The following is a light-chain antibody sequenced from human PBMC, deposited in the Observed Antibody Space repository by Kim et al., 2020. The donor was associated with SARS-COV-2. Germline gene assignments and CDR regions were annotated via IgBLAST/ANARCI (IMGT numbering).Light chain of an antibody. CDR2: GAS. Sequence: ASIGDRVTITCRASHEMSNWLAWYQQKPGKAPKLLIHGASNLQFGVPPRFSGSGSGADFTLIISSLQPDDSGTYYCQHTNSLPLIFGGGTKVDIK. V-gene: IGKV1-12*01. J-gene: IGKJ4*01. CDR1: HEMSNW. CDR3: QHTNSLPLI.